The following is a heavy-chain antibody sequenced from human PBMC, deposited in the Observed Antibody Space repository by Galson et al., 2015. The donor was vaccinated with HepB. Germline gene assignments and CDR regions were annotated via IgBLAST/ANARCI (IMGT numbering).Heavy chain of an antibody. CDR2: VDPEDGET. V-gene: IGHV1-69-2*01. D-gene: IGHD6-19*01. CDR1: GYTFTDYY. J-gene: IGHJ4*02. Sequence: VKVSCKVSGYTFTDYYMHWVQQAPGKGLEWMGLVDPEDGETIYAEKFQGRVTITADTSTDTAYMELSSLRSEDTAVYYCATAHHSSGWYGNIPFDYWGQGTLVTVSS. CDR3: ATAHHSSGWYGNIPFDY.